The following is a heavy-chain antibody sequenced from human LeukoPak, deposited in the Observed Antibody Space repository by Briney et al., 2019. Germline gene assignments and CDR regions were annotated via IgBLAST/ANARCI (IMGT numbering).Heavy chain of an antibody. CDR3: ARGIHDFWDYYYYYMDV. CDR2: INYSGST. J-gene: IGHJ6*03. V-gene: IGHV4-39*07. D-gene: IGHD3-3*01. Sequence: PSETLSLTCTVSGGSISRGTYYWGWIRQSPGKGLEWIGSINYSGSTVYHPSLRSRVTISVDTSKNQFSLKLSSVTAADTAVYYCARGIHDFWDYYYYYMDVWGKGTTVTVSS. CDR1: GGSISRGTYY.